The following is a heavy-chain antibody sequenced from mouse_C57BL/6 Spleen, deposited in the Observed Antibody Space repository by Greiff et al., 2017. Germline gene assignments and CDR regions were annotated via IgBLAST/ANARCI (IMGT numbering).Heavy chain of an antibody. V-gene: IGHV5-6*01. CDR2: ISSGGSYT. Sequence: EVNVVESGGDLVKPGGSLKLSCAASGFTFSSYGMSWVRQTPGKRLEWVATISSGGSYTYYPDSVKGRFTISSDNAKNTLYLHMSSLKSEVTAMYYCTTHPSYGGCWYFDVWGTGTTVTVSS. D-gene: IGHD1-1*02. CDR3: TTHPSYGGCWYFDV. J-gene: IGHJ1*03. CDR1: GFTFSSYG.